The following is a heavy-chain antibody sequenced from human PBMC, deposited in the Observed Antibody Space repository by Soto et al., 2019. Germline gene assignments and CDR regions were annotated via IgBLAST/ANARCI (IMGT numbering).Heavy chain of an antibody. CDR3: ARGTGGSRRFDP. D-gene: IGHD3-16*01. Sequence: EVQLVETGGGLIQPGGSLRLSCEVSGFIVSNNYITWIRQAPGKGLEWVSIIYSGGATYYADSVKGRFTISRDNSKNTVYRQMNNLRAEDTAVYYCARGTGGSRRFDPWGQGTLVPVSS. CDR2: IYSGGAT. CDR1: GFIVSNNY. V-gene: IGHV3-53*02. J-gene: IGHJ5*02.